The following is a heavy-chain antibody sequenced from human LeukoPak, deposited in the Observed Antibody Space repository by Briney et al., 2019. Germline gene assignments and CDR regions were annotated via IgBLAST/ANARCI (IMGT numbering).Heavy chain of an antibody. CDR2: TYYRSKWYN. CDR1: GDSVSSNSAA. CDR3: ATSPPVVPAAITAFDI. D-gene: IGHD2-2*01. V-gene: IGHV6-1*01. Sequence: SQTLSLTCAISGDSVSSNSAAWNWIRQSPSRGLEWLGRTYYRSKWYNDYAVSVKSRITINPDTSKNQFSLQLSSVTAADTAVYYCATSPPVVPAAITAFDIWGQGTMVTVSS. J-gene: IGHJ3*02.